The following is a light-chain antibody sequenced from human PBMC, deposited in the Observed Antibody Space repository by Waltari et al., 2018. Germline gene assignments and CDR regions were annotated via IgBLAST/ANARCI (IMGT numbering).Light chain of an antibody. CDR3: QQYYSYPLT. CDR1: QGISSY. Sequence: AIRMTQSPSPRSASTGDRVTITCRASQGISSYLAWYQQKPGKAPKLLIYAASTLQSGVPSRFSGSGSGTDFTLTISCLQSEDFATYYCQQYYSYPLTFGGGTKVEIK. CDR2: AAS. J-gene: IGKJ4*01. V-gene: IGKV1-8*01.